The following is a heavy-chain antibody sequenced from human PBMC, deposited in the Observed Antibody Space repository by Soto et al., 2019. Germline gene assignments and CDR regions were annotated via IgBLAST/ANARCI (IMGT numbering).Heavy chain of an antibody. CDR2: IIPIFGTA. V-gene: IGHV1-69*13. Sequence: ASVKVSCKASGGTFSSYAISWVRQAPGQGLEWMGGIIPIFGTANYAQKFQGRVTITADESTSTAYMELSSLRSEDTAVYYCARAQKHYDSSTGGSWLDPWGQGTLVTVYS. CDR1: GGTFSSYA. D-gene: IGHD3-22*01. J-gene: IGHJ5*02. CDR3: ARAQKHYDSSTGGSWLDP.